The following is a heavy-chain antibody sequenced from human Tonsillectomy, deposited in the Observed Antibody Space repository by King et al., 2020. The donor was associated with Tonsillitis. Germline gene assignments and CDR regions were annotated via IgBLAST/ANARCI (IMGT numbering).Heavy chain of an antibody. CDR2: IKSKSNGGTT. CDR1: GFIFSDAW. Sequence: VQLVESGGGLVQPGGSLRLSCAASGFIFSDAWMNWVRQAPGKGLEWVGRIKSKSNGGTTDYAAPVKGRFTISRDDSKNTIYLQMSSLTTDDTAIYYCSTRPPPHGDYTLDYWGQGTLVTVSS. D-gene: IGHD4-17*01. J-gene: IGHJ4*02. CDR3: STRPPPHGDYTLDY. V-gene: IGHV3-15*01.